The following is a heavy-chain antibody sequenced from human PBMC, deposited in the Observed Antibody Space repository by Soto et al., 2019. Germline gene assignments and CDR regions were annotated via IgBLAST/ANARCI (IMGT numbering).Heavy chain of an antibody. J-gene: IGHJ4*02. V-gene: IGHV3-43D*04. CDR3: AKDISTGPTKNYDFWSGPDY. CDR2: ISWDGSKR. D-gene: IGHD3-3*01. Sequence: PGGSLRLSCAACGFSFDWYAMHGVRQPPGTCLEWVSLISWDGSKRYYADSVQGRFTISRDNSKYSLYLEMNSLRPEETALYYSAKDISTGPTKNYDFWSGPDYWGQGTLVSVYS. CDR1: GFSFDWYA.